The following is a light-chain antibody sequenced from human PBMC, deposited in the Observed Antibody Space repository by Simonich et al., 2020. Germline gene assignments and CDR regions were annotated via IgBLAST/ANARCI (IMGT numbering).Light chain of an antibody. Sequence: NFMLTQPHSVSESPGKTVTISCTRSSGSIASNYVQWYQQRPGSAPTTVIYEDNHRPSGVPDRFSGSIDSSSTSASLTISGLKTEDEADYYCQSYDSSNHRVFGGGTKLTVL. CDR1: SGSIASNY. CDR2: EDN. V-gene: IGLV6-57*03. J-gene: IGLJ3*02. CDR3: QSYDSSNHRV.